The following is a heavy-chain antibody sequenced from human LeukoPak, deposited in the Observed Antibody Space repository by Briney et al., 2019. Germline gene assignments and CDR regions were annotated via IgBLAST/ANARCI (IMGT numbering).Heavy chain of an antibody. J-gene: IGHJ4*02. CDR1: GFTFSSYS. Sequence: PGGSLRLSCAASGFTFSSYSMNWVRQASGKGLEWVGRIRSKTNSYATEYAASVKGRFTISRDDSKNTAYLQMDSLKTEDTAVYYCTRLGIAAAGTDYWGQGTLVTVSS. CDR3: TRLGIAAAGTDY. D-gene: IGHD6-13*01. CDR2: IRSKTNSYAT. V-gene: IGHV3-73*01.